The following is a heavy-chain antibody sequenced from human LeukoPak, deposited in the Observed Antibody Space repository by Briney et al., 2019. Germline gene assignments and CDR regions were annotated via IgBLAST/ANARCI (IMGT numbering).Heavy chain of an antibody. V-gene: IGHV4-59*01. Sequence: SETLSLTCAIYGGSFSGYYWSWIRQPPGKGLEWIGYIYYSGTTNYNPSLKSRVTISVDTSKNQFSLKLSSVTAADTAVYYCARWDSGSYFLDYWGQGTLVTVSS. CDR1: GGSFSGYY. J-gene: IGHJ4*02. CDR3: ARWDSGSYFLDY. D-gene: IGHD1-26*01. CDR2: IYYSGTT.